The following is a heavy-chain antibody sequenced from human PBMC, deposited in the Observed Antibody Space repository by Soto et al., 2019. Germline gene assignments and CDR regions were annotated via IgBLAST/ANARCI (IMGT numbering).Heavy chain of an antibody. Sequence: EVRLLESGGGLVKPGGSLRLSCATSGLTFSNYVMSWVRQAPGGGLDWVSSMSGSSSTTYYADSVRGRFTISRDRSKNTLYLQMSSLRAEDTALYYCAKNQERELPRVIDFWGQGTLVTVSS. D-gene: IGHD1-7*01. V-gene: IGHV3-23*01. J-gene: IGHJ4*02. CDR1: GLTFSNYV. CDR3: AKNQERELPRVIDF. CDR2: MSGSSSTT.